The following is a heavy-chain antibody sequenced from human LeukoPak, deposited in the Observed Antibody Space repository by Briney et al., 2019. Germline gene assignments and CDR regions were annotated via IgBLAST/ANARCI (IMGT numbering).Heavy chain of an antibody. J-gene: IGHJ3*02. CDR1: GFTFSSYS. Sequence: GGSLRLSCAASGFTFSSYSMNWVRQAPGKGLEWVSSISSSSSYIYYADSVKGRFTISIDNAKKSLYLKMNSLRAEDTAVYYCARRREYYDSSGYSPNVYAFDIWGQGTMVAVSS. V-gene: IGHV3-21*01. CDR3: ARRREYYDSSGYSPNVYAFDI. D-gene: IGHD3-22*01. CDR2: ISSSSSYI.